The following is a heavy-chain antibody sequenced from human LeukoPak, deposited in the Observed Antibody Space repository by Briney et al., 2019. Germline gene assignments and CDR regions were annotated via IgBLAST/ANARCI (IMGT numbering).Heavy chain of an antibody. CDR2: IYYSGTT. J-gene: IGHJ6*03. V-gene: IGHV4-39*01. CDR3: ARRGGIIRGVASYYYMDV. D-gene: IGHD3-10*01. CDR1: GGSINSSYYY. Sequence: SETLSLTCTVSGGSINSSYYYWGWLRQPPGKGLEWIGSIYYSGTTYYNPSLKSRVTISVDTSKNQFSLRLTSVPAADTAAYYCARRGGIIRGVASYYYMDVWGKGTTVTISS.